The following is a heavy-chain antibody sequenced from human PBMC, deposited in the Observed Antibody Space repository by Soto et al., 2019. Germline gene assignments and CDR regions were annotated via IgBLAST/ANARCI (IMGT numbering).Heavy chain of an antibody. D-gene: IGHD1-20*01. CDR2: IYYSGST. CDR3: ARGGITGTTGGDWFDP. Sequence: PSETLSLTCTVSGGSISSGGYYWSWIRQHPGKGLEWIGYIYYSGSTYYNPSLKSRVTISVDTSKNQFSLKLSSVTAADTAVYYCARGGITGTTGGDWFDPWGQGTLVTVSS. J-gene: IGHJ5*02. V-gene: IGHV4-31*02. CDR1: GGSISSGGYY.